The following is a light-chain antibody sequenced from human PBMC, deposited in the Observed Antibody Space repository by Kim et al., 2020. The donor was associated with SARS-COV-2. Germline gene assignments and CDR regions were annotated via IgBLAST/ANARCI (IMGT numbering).Light chain of an antibody. J-gene: IGLJ2*01. CDR2: DVS. CDR3: SSYTSSSTQV. CDR1: SSALGGYNY. V-gene: IGLV2-14*03. Sequence: GPSFTSCCTGTSSALGGYNYVSWYKQHPGKAPKLMIYDVSYRPSGVSNRFSGPKSGNTASLTISGLQAEDEAEYYCSSYTSSSTQVFGGGTQLTVL.